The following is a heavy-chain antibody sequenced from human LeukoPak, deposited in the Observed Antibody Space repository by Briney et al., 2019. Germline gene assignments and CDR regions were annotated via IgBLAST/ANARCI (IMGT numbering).Heavy chain of an antibody. CDR1: GFTFSSYA. Sequence: GGSLRLSCAASGFTFSSYAMSWVRQAPGKGLEWVSAISGSGGSTYYADSVKGRFTISRGNSKNTLCLQMNSLRAEDTAVYYCAKELWPIVVVPAAIGFDYWGQGTLVTVSS. V-gene: IGHV3-23*01. CDR2: ISGSGGST. J-gene: IGHJ4*02. D-gene: IGHD2-2*02. CDR3: AKELWPIVVVPAAIGFDY.